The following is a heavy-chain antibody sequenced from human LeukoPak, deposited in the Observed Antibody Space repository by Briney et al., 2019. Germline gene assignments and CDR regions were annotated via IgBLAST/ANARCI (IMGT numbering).Heavy chain of an antibody. CDR2: IRYDESNE. Sequence: GGSLRLSCAASGLTFGSNGMHWVRQAPGKGLDWVAFIRYDESNEYYADSVKGRFTISRDISKNTVYLQMNSLIAEDTAVYYCAISRGRWEILDYWGQGTLVTVSS. D-gene: IGHD3-10*01. CDR3: AISRGRWEILDY. J-gene: IGHJ4*02. V-gene: IGHV3-30*02. CDR1: GLTFGSNG.